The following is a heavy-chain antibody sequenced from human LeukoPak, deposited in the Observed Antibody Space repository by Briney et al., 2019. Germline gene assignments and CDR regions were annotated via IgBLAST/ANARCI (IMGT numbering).Heavy chain of an antibody. CDR3: AKVAEMDTILGMFDN. V-gene: IGHV3-23*01. D-gene: IGHD5-24*01. CDR1: GFTFSSYA. Sequence: PGGSLRLSCAASGFTFSSYAMSWVRQAPGKGLEWVSAISGNGARTYYADSVKGRFTISRDNSKNTLYLQMNSLRAEDTAVYYCAKVAEMDTILGMFDNWGQGTLVTVCS. J-gene: IGHJ5*02. CDR2: ISGNGART.